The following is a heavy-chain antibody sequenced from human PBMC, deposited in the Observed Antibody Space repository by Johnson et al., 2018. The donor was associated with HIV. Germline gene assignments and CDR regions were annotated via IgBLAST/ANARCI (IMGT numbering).Heavy chain of an antibody. CDR2: IKSETDGGTT. CDR1: GLTFNNAW. Sequence: VQLVESGGGLVQPGGSLRLSCAASGLTFNNAWMSWVRQAPGKGLEWVGRIKSETDGGTTDYAAPVKDRFIISRDDSKDTLYLQMNSLKTEDTAVYYCAKEPAVGYSGSFSGGFDIWGQGTMVTVSS. CDR3: AKEPAVGYSGSFSGGFDI. V-gene: IGHV3-15*01. J-gene: IGHJ3*02. D-gene: IGHD1-26*01.